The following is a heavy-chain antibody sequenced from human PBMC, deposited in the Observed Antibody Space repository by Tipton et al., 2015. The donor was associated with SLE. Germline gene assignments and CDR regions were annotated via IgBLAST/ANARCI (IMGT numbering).Heavy chain of an antibody. CDR2: IYYGGRT. CDR1: GGSISSSNNY. Sequence: TLSLTCTVSGGSISSSNNYWDWIRQPPGKGLEWIGTIYYGGRTDYNPSLKSRVTMSVDTSMNQFSLKLSSVTAADTAVYYCARPTGAGTYSAGWFDPWGQGTLVTVSS. V-gene: IGHV4-39*07. D-gene: IGHD3-10*01. CDR3: ARPTGAGTYSAGWFDP. J-gene: IGHJ5*02.